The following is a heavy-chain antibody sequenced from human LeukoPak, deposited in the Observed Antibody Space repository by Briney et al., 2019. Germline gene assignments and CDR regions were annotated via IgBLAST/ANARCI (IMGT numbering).Heavy chain of an antibody. CDR1: GHTLTELS. CDR3: ATGRGVVVVTPPSY. V-gene: IGHV1-24*01. J-gene: IGHJ4*02. CDR2: FDPEDGET. Sequence: ASVKVSCKVSGHTLTELSMHWVRQAPGKGLERMGGFDPEDGETIYAQKFQGRVTMTEDTSTDTAYMELSSLRSEDTAVYYCATGRGVVVVTPPSYWGQGTLVTVSS. D-gene: IGHD2-2*01.